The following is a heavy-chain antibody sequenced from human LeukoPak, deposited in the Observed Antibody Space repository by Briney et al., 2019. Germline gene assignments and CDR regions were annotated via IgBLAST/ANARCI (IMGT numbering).Heavy chain of an antibody. V-gene: IGHV4-34*01. Sequence: SETLSLTCAVYVGSLSDYYWSWVRQPPGKGLEWIGEINHSRYTHYNPSLKSRVTISVDTSRNQFSLMLSSVTAADTAVYYCARVGGDYVYFDYWGQGDLVTVSS. J-gene: IGHJ4*02. CDR1: VGSLSDYY. CDR2: INHSRYT. D-gene: IGHD2-21*02. CDR3: ARVGGDYVYFDY.